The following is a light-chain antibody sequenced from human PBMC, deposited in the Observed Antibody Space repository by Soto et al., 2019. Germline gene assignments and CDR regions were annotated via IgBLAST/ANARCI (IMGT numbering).Light chain of an antibody. CDR1: SSDVGKYDR. V-gene: IGLV2-18*02. Sequence: QSALTQPPSVSGSPGQSVTISCTGTSSDVGKYDRVSWYQQPPGTAPKLTIYEVINRPSGVPARFSGSKSGNTASLTISGLQAEDEADYYCSSYMSTSRYVFGAGTKLTVL. CDR2: EVI. CDR3: SSYMSTSRYV. J-gene: IGLJ1*01.